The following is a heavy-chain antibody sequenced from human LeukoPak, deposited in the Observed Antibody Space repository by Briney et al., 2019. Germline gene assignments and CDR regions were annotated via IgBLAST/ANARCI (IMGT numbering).Heavy chain of an antibody. CDR2: ISSSSRYI. D-gene: IGHD2-21*01. V-gene: IGHV3-21*01. CDR1: GFTFSSYS. J-gene: IGHJ4*02. Sequence: VTLGGSLRLSCAASGFTFSSYSMNWVRQAPGKGLEWVSSISSSSRYIYYADSVKGRFTISRDNAKNPLYLQRNSLRAEDTAVYYCARDKNGGFVISLGPWDYWGQGTLVTVSS. CDR3: ARDKNGGFVISLGPWDY.